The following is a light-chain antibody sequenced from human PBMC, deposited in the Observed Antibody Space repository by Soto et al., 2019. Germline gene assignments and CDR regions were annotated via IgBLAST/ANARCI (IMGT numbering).Light chain of an antibody. Sequence: EIVLTQSPATLSLSPGERATLSCRASQYITIYLAWYQQKPGQAPRLLIYDASNRATAIPARFSGSGSGTDFTLTISSLEPDDFAVYYCQQRADWPITFGQGKRLEIK. V-gene: IGKV3-11*01. CDR3: QQRADWPIT. CDR1: QYITIY. CDR2: DAS. J-gene: IGKJ5*01.